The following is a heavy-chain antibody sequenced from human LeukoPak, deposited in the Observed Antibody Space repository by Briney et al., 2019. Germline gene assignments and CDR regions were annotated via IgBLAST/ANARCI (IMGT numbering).Heavy chain of an antibody. Sequence: PGRSLRLSCAASGFTFDDYAMHWARQAPGKGLEWVSGISWNSGSIGYADSVKGRFTISRDNAKNSLYLQMNSLRAEDTALYYCAKDIVATIFYYGMDVWGQGTTVTVSS. CDR2: ISWNSGSI. V-gene: IGHV3-9*01. D-gene: IGHD5-12*01. J-gene: IGHJ6*02. CDR3: AKDIVATIFYYGMDV. CDR1: GFTFDDYA.